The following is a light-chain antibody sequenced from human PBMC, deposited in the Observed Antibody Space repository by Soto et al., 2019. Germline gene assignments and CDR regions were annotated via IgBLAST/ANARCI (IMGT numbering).Light chain of an antibody. CDR1: QSVSSSY. Sequence: EIVLTQSPGTLSLSPGERATLSCRASQSVSSSYLAWYQQKPGQATRLRIYGASSMATGILYRFSGSGSGTYFTHTISRLEPEDLAVYYCQQYGSSPYTIGQGTKLEIK. CDR3: QQYGSSPYT. CDR2: GAS. J-gene: IGKJ2*01. V-gene: IGKV3-20*01.